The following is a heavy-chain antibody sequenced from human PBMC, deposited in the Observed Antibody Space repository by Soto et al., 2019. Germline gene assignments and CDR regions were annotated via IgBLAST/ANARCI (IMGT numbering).Heavy chain of an antibody. CDR2: IKQDGSEK. CDR1: GFTFSSYW. Sequence: ESGGGLVQPGGSLRLSCAASGFTFSSYWMSWVRQAPGKGLEWVANIKQDGSEKYYVDSVKGRFTISRDNAKNSLYLQMNSLRAEDTAVYYCARGSSGWSGWFDPWGQGTLVTVSS. J-gene: IGHJ5*02. CDR3: ARGSSGWSGWFDP. D-gene: IGHD6-19*01. V-gene: IGHV3-7*03.